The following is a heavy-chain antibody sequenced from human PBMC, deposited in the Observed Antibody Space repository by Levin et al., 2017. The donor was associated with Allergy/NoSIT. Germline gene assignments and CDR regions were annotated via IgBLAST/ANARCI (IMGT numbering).Heavy chain of an antibody. V-gene: IGHV5-51*01. Sequence: PGESLKISYKGSGYSFTNYWIGWVRQKPGKGLEWMGIIYPGDSDTKYSPSFQGQVTISADKSISTAYLQWSSLKASDTAMYYCARPVSTGVDYWGHGPLVTVSS. J-gene: IGHJ4*01. D-gene: IGHD1-1*01. CDR1: GYSFTNYW. CDR2: IYPGDSDT. CDR3: ARPVSTGVDY.